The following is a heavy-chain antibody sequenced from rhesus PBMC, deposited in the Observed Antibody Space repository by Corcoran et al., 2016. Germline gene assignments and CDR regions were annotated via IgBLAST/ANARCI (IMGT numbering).Heavy chain of an antibody. CDR1: GGSISSNY. V-gene: IGHV4-160*01. J-gene: IGHJ4*01. CDR2: IYCSSGST. Sequence: QVQLQESGPGLVKPSETLSLTCAVSGGSISSNYWSWVRQPPGKGLEWIVFIYCSSGSTSYNPCPKSRVTISTDTAKNQFSLKLSSGTAADTAVYYCARDGYSGSYFDYWGQGVLVTVSS. D-gene: IGHD3-16*01. CDR3: ARDGYSGSYFDY.